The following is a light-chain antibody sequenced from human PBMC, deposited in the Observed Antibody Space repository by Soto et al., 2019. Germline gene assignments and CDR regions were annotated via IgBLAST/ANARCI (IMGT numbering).Light chain of an antibody. Sequence: EIVMTQSPATLSVSPGDTATLSCRASQSVSSSLAWFQQKPGQAPRLLIYGASTRATDIPARFSGSGSGTEFTLTISSLQSEDFAVYYCQQYDTWPPENTFGQGTQLEIK. V-gene: IGKV3-15*01. CDR3: QQYDTWPPENT. CDR2: GAS. CDR1: QSVSSS. J-gene: IGKJ2*01.